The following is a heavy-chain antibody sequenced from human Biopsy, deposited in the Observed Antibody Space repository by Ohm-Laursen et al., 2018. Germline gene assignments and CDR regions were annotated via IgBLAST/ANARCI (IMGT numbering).Heavy chain of an antibody. J-gene: IGHJ6*02. V-gene: IGHV4-34*01. CDR3: ARALDYYDPYYYYAMDV. D-gene: IGHD3-16*01. CDR2: INHRGSA. Sequence: TLSLTCTVSGVSVTSRGYYWTWIRQPPGKGLEWIGEINHRGSASYNPSLKSRITVLVDTSKNQFSLKLRSVSAADTAVYFCARALDYYDPYYYYAMDVWGQGTSVTVSS. CDR1: GVSVTSRGYY.